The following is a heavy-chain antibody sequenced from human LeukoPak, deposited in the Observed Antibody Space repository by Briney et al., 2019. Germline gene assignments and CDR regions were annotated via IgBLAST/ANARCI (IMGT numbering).Heavy chain of an antibody. CDR1: GFTFSSYW. CDR2: IKQDGSEK. Sequence: GGSLRLSCAASGFTFSSYWMSWVRQAPGKGLEWVANIKQDGSEKYYVDSVKGRFTISRDNAKNSLYLQMNSLRAEDTAVYYCARDPYSGTYGNTYYYYMDVWGKGTTVTISS. V-gene: IGHV3-7*01. CDR3: ARDPYSGTYGNTYYYYMDV. D-gene: IGHD1-26*01. J-gene: IGHJ6*03.